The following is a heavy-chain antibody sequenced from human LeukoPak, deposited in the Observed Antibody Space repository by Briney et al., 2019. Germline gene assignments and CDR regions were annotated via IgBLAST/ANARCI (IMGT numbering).Heavy chain of an antibody. D-gene: IGHD2-15*01. Sequence: GASVKVSCKVSGYTLTELSMHWVRQAPGKGLEWMGGFDPEDGETIYAQKFQGRVTMTEDTSTDTAYMELSSLRSEDTAVYYCARVLGYCSGGSCNYYFDYWGQGTLVTVSS. V-gene: IGHV1-24*01. CDR2: FDPEDGET. CDR3: ARVLGYCSGGSCNYYFDY. J-gene: IGHJ4*02. CDR1: GYTLTELS.